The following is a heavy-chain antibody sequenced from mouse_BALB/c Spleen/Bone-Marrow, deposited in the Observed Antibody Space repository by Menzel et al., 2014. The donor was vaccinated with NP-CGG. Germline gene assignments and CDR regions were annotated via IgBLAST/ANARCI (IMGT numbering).Heavy chain of an antibody. CDR2: IYPGDGDT. V-gene: IGHV1-87*01. D-gene: IGHD2-14*01. J-gene: IGHJ4*01. CDR3: ARAKRYGEMDY. Sequence: LVESGAELARPGAXXXXXXXASGYTFTSYWMQWVKQRPGQGLEWIGAIYPGDGDTRFTQKFKGKATLTADKSSSTAYMQLSSLASEDSAVYYCARAKRYGEMDYWGQGTSVTVSS. CDR1: GYTFTSYW.